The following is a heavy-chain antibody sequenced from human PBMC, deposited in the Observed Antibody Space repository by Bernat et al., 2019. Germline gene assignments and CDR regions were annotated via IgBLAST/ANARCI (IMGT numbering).Heavy chain of an antibody. CDR3: AKDRAYSSGWYKDY. D-gene: IGHD6-19*01. J-gene: IGHJ4*02. Sequence: QVQLVESGGGVVQPGRSLRLSCAASGFTFSSYGMHWVRQAPGKGLEWVAVISYDGSNKYYADSVKGRFTISRDNSKNTRYLQMNSLRAEDTAVYYCAKDRAYSSGWYKDYWGQGTLVTVSS. CDR2: ISYDGSNK. CDR1: GFTFSSYG. V-gene: IGHV3-30*18.